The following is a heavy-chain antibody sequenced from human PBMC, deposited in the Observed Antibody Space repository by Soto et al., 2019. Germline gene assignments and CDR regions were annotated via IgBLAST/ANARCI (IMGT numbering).Heavy chain of an antibody. Sequence: EVQLVESGGGLVQPGGSLRLSCAASGFTVSSNYMSWVRQAPGKGLEGVSVIYSGGSTYYADSVKGRFTISRDNSKNTLYLQMNSLRAEDTAVYYCARERTTMVRGVIIHNWFDPWGQGTLVTVSS. CDR1: GFTVSSNY. CDR3: ARERTTMVRGVIIHNWFDP. J-gene: IGHJ5*02. V-gene: IGHV3-66*01. D-gene: IGHD3-10*01. CDR2: IYSGGST.